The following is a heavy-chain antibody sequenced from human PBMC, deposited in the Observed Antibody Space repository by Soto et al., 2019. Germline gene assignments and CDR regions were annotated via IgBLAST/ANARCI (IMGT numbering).Heavy chain of an antibody. V-gene: IGHV1-18*01. Sequence: ASVKVSCKASGYTFTSYCISWVRQAPGQGLEWMGWISAYNGNTNYAQKLQGRVTMTTDTSTSTAYMELRSLRSDDTAVYYCARGPKWLSSYYFDYWGQGTLVTVSS. CDR3: ARGPKWLSSYYFDY. J-gene: IGHJ4*02. CDR1: GYTFTSYC. CDR2: ISAYNGNT. D-gene: IGHD3-22*01.